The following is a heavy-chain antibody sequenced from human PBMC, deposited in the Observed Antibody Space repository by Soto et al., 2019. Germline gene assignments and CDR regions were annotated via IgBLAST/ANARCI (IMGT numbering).Heavy chain of an antibody. D-gene: IGHD1-7*01. CDR2: IKQDGSEK. Sequence: GGSLRLSCAASGFTFSSYWMSWVRQAPGKGLEWVANIKQDGSEKYYGDSVKGRFTISRDNAKNSLYLQMNSLRAEDTAVYDCERARNTGATDHFDFWGQGTLVTVSS. CDR1: GFTFSSYW. J-gene: IGHJ4*02. V-gene: IGHV3-7*01. CDR3: ERARNTGATDHFDF.